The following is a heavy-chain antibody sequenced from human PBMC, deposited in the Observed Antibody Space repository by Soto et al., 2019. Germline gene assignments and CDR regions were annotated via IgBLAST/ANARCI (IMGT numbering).Heavy chain of an antibody. D-gene: IGHD3-9*01. CDR2: IWYDGSNK. V-gene: IGHV3-33*01. CDR3: ASSRYFDWLSYDY. CDR1: GFTFSSYG. J-gene: IGHJ4*02. Sequence: GGSLRLSCAASGFTFSSYGMHWVRQAPGKGLEWVAVIWYDGSNKYYADSVKGRFTISRDNSKNTLYLQMNSLRAEDTAVYYCASSRYFDWLSYDYWGQGTLVTSPQ.